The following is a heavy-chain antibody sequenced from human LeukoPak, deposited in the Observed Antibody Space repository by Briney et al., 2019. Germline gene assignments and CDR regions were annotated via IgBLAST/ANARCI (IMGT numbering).Heavy chain of an antibody. CDR1: GFTFSSYA. CDR2: ISGSGGST. V-gene: IGHV3-23*01. D-gene: IGHD4-17*01. CDR3: AREGGYGDYFNLNYYYYGMDV. J-gene: IGHJ6*02. Sequence: GGSLRLSCAASGFTFSSYAMSWVRQAPGKGLEWVSAISGSGGSTYYADSVKGRFTISRDNSKNTLYLQMNSLRAEDTAVYYCAREGGYGDYFNLNYYYYGMDVWGQGTTVTVSS.